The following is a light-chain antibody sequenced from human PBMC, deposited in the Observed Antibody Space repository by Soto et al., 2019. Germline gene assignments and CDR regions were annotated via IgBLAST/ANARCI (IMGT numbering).Light chain of an antibody. CDR1: QRVSSSY. J-gene: IGKJ1*01. Sequence: EIGLTQSPGTLSLSPGERATLSCRASQRVSSSYLAWYQQKPGQAPRLLIYGASSRATGIPDRFSGSGSGTDFTLTISRLEPEDFAVYYCQQYGSSPGTFGQGTKVEIK. CDR2: GAS. CDR3: QQYGSSPGT. V-gene: IGKV3-20*01.